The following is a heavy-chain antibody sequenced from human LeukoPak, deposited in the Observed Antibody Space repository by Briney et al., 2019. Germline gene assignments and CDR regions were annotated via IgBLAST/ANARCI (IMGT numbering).Heavy chain of an antibody. CDR3: ARDWLAYCGGDCYSDYYYYMDA. CDR2: INPNSGGT. Sequence: ASVKVSCKASGYTFTGYYMHWVRQAPGQGLEWMGWINPNSGGTNYAQKFQGRVTMTRDTSISTAYMELSRLRSEDTAVYYCARDWLAYCGGDCYSDYYYYMDAWGKGTTVTVSS. V-gene: IGHV1-2*02. CDR1: GYTFTGYY. J-gene: IGHJ6*03. D-gene: IGHD2-21*02.